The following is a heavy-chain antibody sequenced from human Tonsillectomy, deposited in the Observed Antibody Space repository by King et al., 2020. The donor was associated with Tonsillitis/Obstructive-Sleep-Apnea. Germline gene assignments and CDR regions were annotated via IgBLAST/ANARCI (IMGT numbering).Heavy chain of an antibody. CDR2: IWDDGSTK. V-gene: IGHV3-33*01. J-gene: IGHJ4*02. D-gene: IGHD3-3*01. Sequence: VQLVESGGGVVQPGRSLRLSCAASGFTFSSYGMHWVRQAPGKGLEWVAVIWDDGSTKYYADSVKGRFTISRDNSKNTLYLQMNSLGAEDTAVYYCAREMVTIFGVVRTESGFDYWGQGTLVTVSS. CDR3: AREMVTIFGVVRTESGFDY. CDR1: GFTFSSYG.